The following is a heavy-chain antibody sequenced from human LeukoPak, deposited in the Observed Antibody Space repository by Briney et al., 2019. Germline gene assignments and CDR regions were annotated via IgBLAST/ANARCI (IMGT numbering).Heavy chain of an antibody. V-gene: IGHV3-23*01. CDR3: ARGVVTMAAATDY. D-gene: IGHD6-13*01. J-gene: IGHJ4*02. CDR1: GFTFSSYA. Sequence: GGSLRLSCAASGFTFSSYAMSWVRQAPGKGLEWVSAISGSGGSTYYADSVKGRFTISRDNSKNTLSLQMNSLRAEDTAIYYCARGVVTMAAATDYWGQGTLVTVSS. CDR2: ISGSGGST.